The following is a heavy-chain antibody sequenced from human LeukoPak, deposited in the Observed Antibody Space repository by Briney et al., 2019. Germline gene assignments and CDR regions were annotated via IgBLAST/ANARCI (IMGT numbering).Heavy chain of an antibody. CDR3: AKDPRPNYYDSSGYQGPRGY. J-gene: IGHJ4*02. D-gene: IGHD3-22*01. CDR2: ISGSGGST. Sequence: GGSLRLSCAASGFTFSSYAMSWVRQAPGKGLEWVSAISGSGGSTCYADSVKGRFTISRDNSKNTLYLQMNSLRAEDTAVYYCAKDPRPNYYDSSGYQGPRGYWGQGTLVTVSS. CDR1: GFTFSSYA. V-gene: IGHV3-23*01.